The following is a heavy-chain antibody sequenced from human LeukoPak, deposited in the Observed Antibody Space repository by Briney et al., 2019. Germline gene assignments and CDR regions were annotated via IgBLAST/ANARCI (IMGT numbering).Heavy chain of an antibody. CDR1: GFTFSSYA. CDR2: ISYDGGNK. J-gene: IGHJ4*02. CDR3: ARNFGPYSSTWYSEDY. Sequence: GSLRLSCAASGFTFSSYAMHWVRQAPGKGLEWVAIISYDGGNKYYAGSVKGRFTISRDNSKSTLYLQMNSLRVEDTAVYYCARNFGPYSSTWYSEDYWGQGTLVTVSS. D-gene: IGHD6-13*01. V-gene: IGHV3-30*04.